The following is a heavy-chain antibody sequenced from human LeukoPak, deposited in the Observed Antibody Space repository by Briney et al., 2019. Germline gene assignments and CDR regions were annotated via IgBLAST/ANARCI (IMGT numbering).Heavy chain of an antibody. V-gene: IGHV4-34*01. CDR1: GGSFSGYY. Sequence: SETVSLTCAVYGGSFSGYYWSWIRQPPGKGLKWIGEINHSGSTNYNPSLKSRVTISVDTSKNQFSLKLSSVTAADTSLYYCARVNTAMAVDYWGQGSLVTVSS. CDR3: ARVNTAMAVDY. J-gene: IGHJ4*02. D-gene: IGHD5-18*01. CDR2: INHSGST.